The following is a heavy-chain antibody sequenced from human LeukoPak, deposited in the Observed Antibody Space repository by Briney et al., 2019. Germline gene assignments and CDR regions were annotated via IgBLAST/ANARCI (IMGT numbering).Heavy chain of an antibody. CDR1: GFTVSSNY. J-gene: IGHJ4*02. CDR2: IYGGGST. V-gene: IGHV3-53*01. Sequence: PGGSLRLSCAASGFTVSSNYMSWVRQAPGKGLEWVSVIYGGGSTYYADSVKGRFTISRDTSKNTLYLQMNSLRAEDTAVYYCASWPGGWYGEDSWGQGPLVTVSS. D-gene: IGHD6-19*01. CDR3: ASWPGGWYGEDS.